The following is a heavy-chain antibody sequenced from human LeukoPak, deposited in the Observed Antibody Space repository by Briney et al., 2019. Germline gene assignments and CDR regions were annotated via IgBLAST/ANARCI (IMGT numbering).Heavy chain of an antibody. CDR2: IDAGNGKT. CDR1: GYTFNSYA. CDR3: ARGKWTAHTVGYYFDS. J-gene: IGHJ4*02. Sequence: ASVKVSCKASGYTFNSYAINWVRQAPGQRLEWMGWIDAGNGKTKYSQAFQGRVAITRDTSASTAYMELSSLRPEDMAVYYCARGKWTAHTVGYYFDSWGQGTLVTVSS. V-gene: IGHV1-3*03. D-gene: IGHD2-21*02.